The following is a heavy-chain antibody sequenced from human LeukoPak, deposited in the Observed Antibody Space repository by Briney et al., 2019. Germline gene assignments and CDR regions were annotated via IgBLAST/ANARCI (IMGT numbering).Heavy chain of an antibody. J-gene: IGHJ3*02. Sequence: GGSLRLSCAASGFTSSSYGMHWVRQAPGKGLEWVAVISYDGSNKYYADSVKGRFTISRDNSKNTLYLQMNSLTVEDTAVYYCVRGLDSFDIWGQGTMVTVSS. CDR2: ISYDGSNK. CDR3: VRGLDSFDI. CDR1: GFTSSSYG. D-gene: IGHD2-2*03. V-gene: IGHV3-30*03.